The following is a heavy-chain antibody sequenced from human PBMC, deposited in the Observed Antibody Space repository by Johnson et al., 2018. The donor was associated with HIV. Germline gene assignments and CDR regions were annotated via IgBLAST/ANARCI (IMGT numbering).Heavy chain of an antibody. D-gene: IGHD2-21*02. CDR1: GFTFDDYA. Sequence: QVQLVESGGVVVQPGGSLRLSCAASGFTFDDYAMSWIRQAPGKGLEWVSYISRSGSTITYADSVKGRFTISRDNTKNSLYLQMNSLRTEDTALYYCTRGGGAYCGGNCLRAFDIWGRGTMVTVSS. V-gene: IGHV3-11*04. CDR2: ISRSGSTI. J-gene: IGHJ3*02. CDR3: TRGGGAYCGGNCLRAFDI.